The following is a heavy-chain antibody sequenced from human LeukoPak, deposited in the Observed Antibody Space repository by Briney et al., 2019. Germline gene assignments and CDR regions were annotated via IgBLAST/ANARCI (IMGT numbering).Heavy chain of an antibody. J-gene: IGHJ5*02. D-gene: IGHD2-21*02. CDR1: GGTFSSYA. V-gene: IGHV1-69*13. Sequence: SVKVSCKASGGTFSSYAISWVRQAPGQGLEWMGGIIPVFGTANYAQKFQGRVTITADESTSTAYMELSSLRSEDTAVYYCARDPLAYCGGDCYPGRNWFDPWGQGTLVTVSS. CDR2: IIPVFGTA. CDR3: ARDPLAYCGGDCYPGRNWFDP.